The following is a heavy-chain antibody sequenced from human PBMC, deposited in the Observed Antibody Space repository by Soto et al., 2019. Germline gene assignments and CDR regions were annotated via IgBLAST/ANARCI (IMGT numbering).Heavy chain of an antibody. Sequence: GASVKVSCKASGYTFTSYGISWVRQAPGQGLEWMGWISAYNGNTNYAQKLQGRVTMTTDTSTSTAYMELRSLRSDDTAVYYCARAWGYCSSTSCPFWFDPWGQGTLVTVSS. CDR2: ISAYNGNT. CDR1: GYTFTSYG. J-gene: IGHJ5*02. V-gene: IGHV1-18*01. CDR3: ARAWGYCSSTSCPFWFDP. D-gene: IGHD2-2*01.